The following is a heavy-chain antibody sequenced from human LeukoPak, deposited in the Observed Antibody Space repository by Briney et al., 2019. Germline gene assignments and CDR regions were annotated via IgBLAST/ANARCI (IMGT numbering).Heavy chain of an antibody. J-gene: IGHJ4*02. V-gene: IGHV4-38-2*02. CDR2: IYHSGST. Sequence: KPSENLSPTCTVSGYSISSGYYWGWIRQPPGKGLEWIGSIYHSGSTYYNPSLKSRVTISVDTSKNQFSLKLSSVTAADTAVYYCAREISGSADYWGQGTLVTVSS. D-gene: IGHD1-26*01. CDR1: GYSISSGYY. CDR3: AREISGSADY.